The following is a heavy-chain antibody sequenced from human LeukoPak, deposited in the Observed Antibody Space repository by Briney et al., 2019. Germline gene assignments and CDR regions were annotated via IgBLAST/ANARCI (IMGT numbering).Heavy chain of an antibody. D-gene: IGHD5-24*01. CDR1: GFTFTTYW. Sequence: PGGSLRLSCAASGFTFTTYWMSWVRQAPGKGLEWVANINQDGNEKYYVASVKGRFTISRDNAKNSMYVQLNRLRDEDTAVYYCARGFDGYYGFDIWGQGTMVTVSS. CDR3: ARGFDGYYGFDI. CDR2: INQDGNEK. J-gene: IGHJ3*02. V-gene: IGHV3-7*05.